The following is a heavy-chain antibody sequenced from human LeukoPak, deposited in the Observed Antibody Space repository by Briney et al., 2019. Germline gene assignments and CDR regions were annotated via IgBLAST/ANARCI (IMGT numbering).Heavy chain of an antibody. CDR2: IHPNSGGT. Sequence: ASVKVSCKAFGYTFTSNYMHWVRQAPGQGLEWMGWIHPNSGGTNYAQKFQGRVTMTRDTSISTAYLDLSRLRSDDTAVYYCARVAPSTYYDSSGYRYYYYYYMDVWGKGTTVTISS. D-gene: IGHD3-22*01. CDR3: ARVAPSTYYDSSGYRYYYYYYMDV. CDR1: GYTFTSNY. V-gene: IGHV1-2*02. J-gene: IGHJ6*03.